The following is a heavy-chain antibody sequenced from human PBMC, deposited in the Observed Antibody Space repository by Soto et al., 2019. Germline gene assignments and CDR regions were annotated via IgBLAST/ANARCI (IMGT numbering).Heavy chain of an antibody. CDR1: GGTFSSYA. CDR3: ARSNVDTAMVTSGYYYHYGMAV. V-gene: IGHV1-69*13. J-gene: IGHJ6*02. Sequence: ASVKVSCKASGGTFSSYAISWVRQAPGQGLEWMGGIIPIFGTANYAQKFQGRVTITADESTSTAYMELSSLRSEDTAVYYCARSNVDTAMVTSGYYYHYGMAVWGQGTSVTVSS. CDR2: IIPIFGTA. D-gene: IGHD5-18*01.